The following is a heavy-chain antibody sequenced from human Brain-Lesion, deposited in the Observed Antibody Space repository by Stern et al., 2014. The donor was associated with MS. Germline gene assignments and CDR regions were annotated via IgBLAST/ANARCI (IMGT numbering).Heavy chain of an antibody. D-gene: IGHD6-13*01. Sequence: VQLVQSGAEVKKPGESLKLSCKSSGYSFTSYWIGWVRLMPGKGLEWVGIIYPGAFDSRYSPSFQGQRTLFAGKSTSTAYLQWSSLKASDTAMYYCATPADGGSIDSWGQGTLVTVSS. J-gene: IGHJ4*02. CDR1: GYSFTSYW. CDR3: ATPADGGSIDS. V-gene: IGHV5-51*01. CDR2: IYPGAFDS.